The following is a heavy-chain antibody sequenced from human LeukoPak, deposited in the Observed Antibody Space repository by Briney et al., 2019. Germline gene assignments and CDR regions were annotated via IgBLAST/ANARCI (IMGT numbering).Heavy chain of an antibody. Sequence: GGSLRLSCAASGFTFSTYVMTWVRQAPGKGLEWISVISDSGDSTTYADSVKGRFTISRDNSKNTLYLQMNSLRAEDTALYYCAKEKGFSSPYYYYYMDVWGKGTTVTVSS. CDR1: GFTFSTYV. CDR3: AKEKGFSSPYYYYYMDV. CDR2: ISDSGDST. V-gene: IGHV3-23*01. J-gene: IGHJ6*03. D-gene: IGHD6-13*01.